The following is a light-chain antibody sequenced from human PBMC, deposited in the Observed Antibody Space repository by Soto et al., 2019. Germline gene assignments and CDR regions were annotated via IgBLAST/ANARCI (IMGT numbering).Light chain of an antibody. V-gene: IGKV3-20*01. CDR2: GAS. J-gene: IGKJ1*01. CDR3: QQFDSSVT. CDR1: QSVSSTF. Sequence: EIVLTQSPGSLSLSPGYRATLSCRASQSVSSTFFAWYQQRPGQAPRLLMYGASSRATGIPERFSGSGSGTDFTLTISRLEPEDFAVYYCQQFDSSVTFGQGTKVEIK.